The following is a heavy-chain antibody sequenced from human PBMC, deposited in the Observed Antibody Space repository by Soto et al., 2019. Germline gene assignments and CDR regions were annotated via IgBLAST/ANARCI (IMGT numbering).Heavy chain of an antibody. CDR1: GYAFTTYG. CDR3: ARGRYGDY. Sequence: QVHLVQSGAEVKKPGASVKVSCKGSGYAFTTYGITWVRQAPGQGLEWMGWISAHTGNTNYAQKPQGRVTVNRDTSTRTAYMELRSLRSDDTAVYYCARGRYGDYWGQGALVTVSS. V-gene: IGHV1-18*01. D-gene: IGHD1-1*01. J-gene: IGHJ4*02. CDR2: ISAHTGNT.